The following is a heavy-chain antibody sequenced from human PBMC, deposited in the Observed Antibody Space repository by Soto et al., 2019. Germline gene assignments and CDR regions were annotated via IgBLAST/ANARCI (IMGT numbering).Heavy chain of an antibody. Sequence: QVQLVQSGAEVRKPGSSVKVSCKASGDTFSFYSIHWVRQAPGLGLEWMGRINPILSMSNYAQRFQGRVTMTADKSTSTAYMKLSGLRSEDTAIYYCASSYGSGYRAFDYWGQGAPVTVSS. J-gene: IGHJ4*02. CDR2: INPILSMS. CDR3: ASSYGSGYRAFDY. V-gene: IGHV1-69*02. D-gene: IGHD3-10*01. CDR1: GDTFSFYS.